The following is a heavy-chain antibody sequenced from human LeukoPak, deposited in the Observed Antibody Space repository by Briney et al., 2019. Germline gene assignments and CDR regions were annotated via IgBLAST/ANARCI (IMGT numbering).Heavy chain of an antibody. V-gene: IGHV3-23*01. CDR2: ISGSGGST. J-gene: IGHJ4*02. Sequence: PGGSLRLSCAASGFTFSSYGMSWVRQAPGKGLEWVSAISGSGGSTYYADSLRGRFTISRDNAKNSLYLQMNSLRAEDTAVYYCAKEGKTRNWNYSQAKPVYWGQGTLVTVSS. D-gene: IGHD1-7*01. CDR3: AKEGKTRNWNYSQAKPVY. CDR1: GFTFSSYG.